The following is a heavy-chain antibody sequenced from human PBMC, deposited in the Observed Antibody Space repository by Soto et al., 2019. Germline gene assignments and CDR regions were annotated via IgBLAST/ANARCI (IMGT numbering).Heavy chain of an antibody. D-gene: IGHD5-18*01. CDR3: ASSLLVGYGLEGESD. CDR2: ISAYNGNT. V-gene: IGHV1-18*01. J-gene: IGHJ4*02. CDR1: GYTFTSYG. Sequence: QVQLVQSGAEVKKPGASVKVSCKASGYTFTSYGISWVRQAPGQGLEWMGWISAYNGNTNYAQKLQGRVTMTTDTPTSPAYRELRSLRSDDTAVYYCASSLLVGYGLEGESDWGQGTLVTVSS.